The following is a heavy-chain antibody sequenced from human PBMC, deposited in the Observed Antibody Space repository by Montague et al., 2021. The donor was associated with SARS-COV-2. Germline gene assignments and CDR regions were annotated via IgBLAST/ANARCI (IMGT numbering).Heavy chain of an antibody. CDR1: GGSIRSSSYY. CDR3: ARTTWLRGYFDL. CDR2: IYYSGST. V-gene: IGHV4-39*07. J-gene: IGHJ2*01. D-gene: IGHD5-12*01. Sequence: SETLSLTCTVSGGSIRSSSYYWGWIRQPPGKGLECIGSIYYSGSTYYNPSLKSRVTMSVDTSKNHFSLKLSSVTAADTAVYYCARTTWLRGYFDLWGRGTLVTVSS.